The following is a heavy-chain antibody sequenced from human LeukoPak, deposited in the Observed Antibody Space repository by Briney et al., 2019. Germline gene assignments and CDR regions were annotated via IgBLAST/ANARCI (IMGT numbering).Heavy chain of an antibody. CDR1: EFTFSTYN. CDR3: AREDDYSGSYYINWFDP. CDR2: ISSNSDSYT. Sequence: PGGSLRLSCAASEFTFSTYNMHWVRQAPGKGLEWVSTISSNSDSYTYYADSVKGRFTISRDNAKNSLYLQMNSLRAEDTAVYYCAREDDYSGSYYINWFDPWGQGTLVTVSS. J-gene: IGHJ5*02. V-gene: IGHV3-21*01. D-gene: IGHD1-26*01.